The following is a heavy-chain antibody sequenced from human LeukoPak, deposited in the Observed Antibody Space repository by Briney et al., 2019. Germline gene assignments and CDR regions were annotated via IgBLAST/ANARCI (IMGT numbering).Heavy chain of an antibody. CDR3: ARPTGGDYDSSGLSV. CDR1: DGSISSYF. CDR2: IYPSGST. V-gene: IGHV4-4*07. Sequence: SETPSLTCTVSDGSISSYFWSWIRQPAGKGLEWIGHIYPSGSTNYNPSLTSRVTISVDTSKNQFSLKLSSVTAADTAVYYCARPTGGDYDSSGLSVWGQGTLVTVSS. J-gene: IGHJ4*02. D-gene: IGHD3-22*01.